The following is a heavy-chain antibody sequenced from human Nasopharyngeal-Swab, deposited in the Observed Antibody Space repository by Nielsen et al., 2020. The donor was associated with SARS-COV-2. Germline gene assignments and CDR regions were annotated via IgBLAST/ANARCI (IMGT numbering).Heavy chain of an antibody. J-gene: IGHJ4*02. V-gene: IGHV5-51*01. CDR2: IYPRDSDT. D-gene: IGHD1-7*01. Sequence: GGFLRLSCKGSGYSFSSYWIGWVRQMPGKGLEWMGIIYPRDSDTRYSPSFQGQVTISADKSISTAYLQWSSLKASDTAMYYCATAYNGNYYWDYWGQGTLVTVSS. CDR3: ATAYNGNYYWDY. CDR1: GYSFSSYW.